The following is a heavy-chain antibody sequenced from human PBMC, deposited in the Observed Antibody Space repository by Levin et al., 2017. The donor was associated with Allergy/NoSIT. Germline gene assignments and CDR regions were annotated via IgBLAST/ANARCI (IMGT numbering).Heavy chain of an antibody. Sequence: PGGSLRLSCAASGFTFSSYAMHWVRQAPGKGLEWVAVISYDGSNKYYADSVKGRFTISRDNSKNTLYLQMNSLRAEDTAVYYCARSSTGPLDVWGQGTTVTVSS. D-gene: IGHD3-10*01. CDR3: ARSSTGPLDV. J-gene: IGHJ6*02. CDR2: ISYDGSNK. V-gene: IGHV3-30-3*01. CDR1: GFTFSSYA.